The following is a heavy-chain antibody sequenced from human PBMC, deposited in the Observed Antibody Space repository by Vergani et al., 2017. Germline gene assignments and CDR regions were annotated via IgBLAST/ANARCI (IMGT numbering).Heavy chain of an antibody. Sequence: EVQLLESGGGLVQPGGSLRLSCAASGFSFSDYAMSWVRQAPGKGLEWVAAISGSGSTTYYADSVKGRFTVSRDNSENTLFLQMNSLRAEDTAVYYCAKKGFCVTSSCYTTPMDTLQYWGQGALVTVSS. CDR3: AKKGFCVTSSCYTTPMDTLQY. D-gene: IGHD2-2*01. V-gene: IGHV3-23*01. CDR1: GFSFSDYA. J-gene: IGHJ4*02. CDR2: ISGSGSTT.